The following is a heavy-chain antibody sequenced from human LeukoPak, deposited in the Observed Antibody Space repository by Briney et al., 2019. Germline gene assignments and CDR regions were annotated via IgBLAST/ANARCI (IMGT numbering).Heavy chain of an antibody. CDR1: GGSISSYY. J-gene: IGHJ5*02. Sequence: SETLSLTCTVSGGSISSYYWSWIRQPPGKGLEWIGYIYYSGSTNYNPSLKSRVTISVDTSKNQFSLKLSSVTAADTAVYYCARGRGAAGRNWFDPWGQGTLVTVSS. CDR2: IYYSGST. D-gene: IGHD6-13*01. CDR3: ARGRGAAGRNWFDP. V-gene: IGHV4-59*01.